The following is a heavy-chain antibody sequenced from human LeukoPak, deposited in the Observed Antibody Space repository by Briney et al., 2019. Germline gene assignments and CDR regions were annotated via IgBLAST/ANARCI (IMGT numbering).Heavy chain of an antibody. V-gene: IGHV1-18*01. CDR3: AKRLPGNWFDP. Sequence: ASVKVSCKASGYTFTSYGISWVRQAPGQGREWMGWISAYNGNTNYTQKLQGRVTMTTDTSTSTAYMELRSLRSDDTAVYYCAKRLPGNWFDPWGQGTLVTVSS. J-gene: IGHJ5*02. CDR1: GYTFTSYG. CDR2: ISAYNGNT. D-gene: IGHD5/OR15-5a*01.